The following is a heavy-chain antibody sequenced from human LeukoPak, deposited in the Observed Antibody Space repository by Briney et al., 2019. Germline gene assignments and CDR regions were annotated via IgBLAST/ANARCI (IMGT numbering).Heavy chain of an antibody. J-gene: IGHJ5*02. CDR3: AREAEVAIAGVFDP. CDR1: GFTFSNYW. CDR2: INKDGSDK. V-gene: IGHV3-7*04. Sequence: GGSLRLSCAASGFTFSNYWISWVRQAPGKGLEWVAKINKDGSDKNYVDSVKGRFTISRDNAKKTLYLQMNSLRADDTAVYYCAREAEVAIAGVFDPWGQGTLVTVSS. D-gene: IGHD2-15*01.